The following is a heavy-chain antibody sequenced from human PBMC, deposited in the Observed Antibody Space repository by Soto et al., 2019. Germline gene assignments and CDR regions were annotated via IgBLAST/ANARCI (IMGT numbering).Heavy chain of an antibody. CDR3: ATAHYYDIAVVFYGHYLDY. Sequence: SETLSLTCTVASGSISSYYWSWLRQPPGKGLEWIGYAYYSGTTNYNSSLKSRFTISIDTSKNQFSLTLNSVTAVDTAVYYCATAHYYDIAVVFYGHYLDYWGQGALVTVSS. J-gene: IGHJ4*02. CDR1: SGSISSYY. D-gene: IGHD3-9*01. CDR2: AYYSGTT. V-gene: IGHV4-59*01.